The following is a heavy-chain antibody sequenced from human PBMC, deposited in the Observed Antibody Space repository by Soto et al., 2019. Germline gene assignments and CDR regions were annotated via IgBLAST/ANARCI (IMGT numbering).Heavy chain of an antibody. CDR1: GFTFSSYG. J-gene: IGHJ5*02. D-gene: IGHD2-2*01. CDR3: AKASTSSENEYNWFDP. Sequence: GGSLRLSCAASGFTFSSYGMHWVRQAPGKGLEWVAVISYDGSNKYYADSVKGRFTISRDNSKNTLYLQMNSLRAEDTAVYYCAKASTSSENEYNWFDPWGQGTLVTVSS. V-gene: IGHV3-30*18. CDR2: ISYDGSNK.